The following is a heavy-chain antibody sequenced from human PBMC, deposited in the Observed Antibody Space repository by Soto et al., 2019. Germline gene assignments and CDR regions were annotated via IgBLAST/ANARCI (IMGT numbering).Heavy chain of an antibody. Sequence: SETLSLTCTVSGGSISSYYWSWIRQPPGKGLEWIGYIYYSGSTNYNPSLKSRVTISVDTSKNQFSLKLSSVAAADTAVYYCARSTTVVTGNWFDPWGQGILVTSPQ. J-gene: IGHJ5*02. D-gene: IGHD4-17*01. CDR2: IYYSGST. V-gene: IGHV4-59*01. CDR3: ARSTTVVTGNWFDP. CDR1: GGSISSYY.